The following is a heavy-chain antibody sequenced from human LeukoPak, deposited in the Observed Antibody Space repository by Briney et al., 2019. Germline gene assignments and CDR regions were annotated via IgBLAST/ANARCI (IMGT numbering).Heavy chain of an antibody. J-gene: IGHJ4*02. Sequence: QPGGSLRLSCAASGFTFSSYAMGWVRQAPGKGLEWVSAISGSGGSTYYADSVKGRFTISRDNSKNTLYLQMNSLRAEDTAVYYCAKDRAGYCSGGSCYSALDYWGQGTLVTVPS. CDR2: ISGSGGST. CDR1: GFTFSSYA. CDR3: AKDRAGYCSGGSCYSALDY. D-gene: IGHD2-15*01. V-gene: IGHV3-23*01.